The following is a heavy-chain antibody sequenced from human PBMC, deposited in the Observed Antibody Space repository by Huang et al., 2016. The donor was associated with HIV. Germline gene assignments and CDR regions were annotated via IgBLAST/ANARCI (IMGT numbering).Heavy chain of an antibody. J-gene: IGHJ4*02. Sequence: QVQLVQSGAEVKKPGASVKVSCRTSGYTFTDYFVHWVRQDPGQGLQWMGSIKPLSGVRNYAQKFQGRVTMNRDTSIRTLYMELNRLRSDDTALYYCARTPYSGSHPYYWGQGTLVTVSS. D-gene: IGHD2-15*01. V-gene: IGHV1-2*02. CDR1: GYTFTDYF. CDR2: IKPLSGVR. CDR3: ARTPYSGSHPYY.